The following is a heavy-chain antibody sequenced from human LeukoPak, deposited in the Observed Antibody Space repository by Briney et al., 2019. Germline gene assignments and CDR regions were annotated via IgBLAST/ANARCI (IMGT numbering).Heavy chain of an antibody. CDR2: ISSSSSYM. V-gene: IGHV3-21*06. CDR3: ARDRDVPAIGMDI. CDR1: GFTFSSYT. J-gene: IGHJ6*02. Sequence: PGGSLRLSCAAFGFTFSSYTMNWVRQAPGKGLEWVSSISSSSSYMYYADSVKGRFTISRDNAKNSLYLQMNSLRAEDTAVYYCARDRDVPAIGMDIWGQGTTVTVSS.